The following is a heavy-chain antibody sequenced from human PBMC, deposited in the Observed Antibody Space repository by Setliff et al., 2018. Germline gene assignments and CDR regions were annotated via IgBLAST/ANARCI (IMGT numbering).Heavy chain of an antibody. Sequence: PGESLTISCKASGYSFTDYWIAWVRQMPGKGLEWMGIIYPSNSNIKYSPSFEAQITFSVDKSITTAYLQWSSLKASDTAIYYCARHRVGNSGYAIPILDSWGQGALVTVSS. J-gene: IGHJ4*02. CDR2: IYPSNSNI. V-gene: IGHV5-51*01. CDR3: ARHRVGNSGYAIPILDS. D-gene: IGHD5-12*01. CDR1: GYSFTDYW.